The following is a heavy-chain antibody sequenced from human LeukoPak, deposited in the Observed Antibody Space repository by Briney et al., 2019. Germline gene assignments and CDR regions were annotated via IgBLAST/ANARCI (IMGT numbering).Heavy chain of an antibody. CDR2: TSSSSSYI. J-gene: IGHJ4*02. CDR3: ARGMVRGVIKFDY. CDR1: GFTFSSYS. V-gene: IGHV3-21*01. D-gene: IGHD3-10*01. Sequence: PGGSLRLSCAASGFTFSSYSMNWVRQAPGKGLEWVSSTSSSSSYIYYADSVKGRFTISRDNAKNSLYLQMNSLRAEDTAVYYCARGMVRGVIKFDYWGQGTLVTVSS.